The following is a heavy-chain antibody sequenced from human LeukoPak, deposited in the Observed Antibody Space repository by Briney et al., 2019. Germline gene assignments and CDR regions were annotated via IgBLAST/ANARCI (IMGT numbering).Heavy chain of an antibody. CDR2: ISYDGSNK. D-gene: IGHD3-22*01. Sequence: TGGSLRLSCAASGFTFSSYAMHWVRQAPGKGLEWVAVISYDGSNKYYADSVKGRFTISRDNSKNTLYLQMNSLRAEDTAVYYCARGWDDSSGYYTSLDYWGQGTLVTVSS. J-gene: IGHJ4*02. CDR3: ARGWDDSSGYYTSLDY. V-gene: IGHV3-30-3*01. CDR1: GFTFSSYA.